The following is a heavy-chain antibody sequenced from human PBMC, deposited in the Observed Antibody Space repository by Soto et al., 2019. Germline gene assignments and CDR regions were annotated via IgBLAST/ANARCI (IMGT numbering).Heavy chain of an antibody. J-gene: IGHJ5*02. Sequence: ASVKVSCKASGYTFTSYAMHWVRQAPGQRLEWMGWINAGNGNTKYSQKFQGRVTITRDTSASTAYMELSSLRSEDTAVYYCARDRDILTGYGFDPWGQGTLVTVSS. CDR2: INAGNGNT. D-gene: IGHD3-9*01. CDR3: ARDRDILTGYGFDP. V-gene: IGHV1-3*01. CDR1: GYTFTSYA.